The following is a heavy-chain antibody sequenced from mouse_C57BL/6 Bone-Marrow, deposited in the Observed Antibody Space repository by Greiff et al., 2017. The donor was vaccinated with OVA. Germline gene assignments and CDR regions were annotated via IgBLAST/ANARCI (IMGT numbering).Heavy chain of an antibody. J-gene: IGHJ3*01. CDR2: ISSGGSYT. Sequence: DVQLVESGGDLVKPGGSLKLSCAASGFTFSSYGMSWVRQTPDKRLEWVATISSGGSYTYYPDSVKGRFTISSDNAKNTLYLQMSSLKSEDTAMYYCARHGIYPFAYWGQGTLVTVSA. CDR1: GFTFSSYG. V-gene: IGHV5-6*01. D-gene: IGHD2-1*01. CDR3: ARHGIYPFAY.